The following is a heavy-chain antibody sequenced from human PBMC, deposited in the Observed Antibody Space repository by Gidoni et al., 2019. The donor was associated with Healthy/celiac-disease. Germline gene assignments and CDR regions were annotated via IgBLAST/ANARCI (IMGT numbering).Heavy chain of an antibody. D-gene: IGHD3-22*01. Sequence: QVQLVQSGAEVKKPGASVKVSCKASGYTFTSYDINWVRQATGQGLEWMGWMNPNSGNTGYAQKFQGRVTMTRNTSISTAYMELSSLRSEDTAVYYCARVYYYDSSGYDLDDYWGQGTLVTVSS. CDR1: GYTFTSYD. J-gene: IGHJ4*02. V-gene: IGHV1-8*01. CDR3: ARVYYYDSSGYDLDDY. CDR2: MNPNSGNT.